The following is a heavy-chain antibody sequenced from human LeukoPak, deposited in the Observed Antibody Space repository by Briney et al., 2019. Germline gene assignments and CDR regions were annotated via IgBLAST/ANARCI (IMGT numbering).Heavy chain of an antibody. J-gene: IGHJ6*02. CDR3: ARMYCSSTSRYSIYYYYGMDV. CDR1: GYTFTSYD. Sequence: ASAKVSCKASGYTFTSYDINWVRQATGQGLEWMGWMNPNSGNTGYAQKFQGRVTMTRNTSISTAYMELSSLRSEDTAVYYCARMYCSSTSRYSIYYYYGMDVWGQGTTVTVSS. V-gene: IGHV1-8*01. D-gene: IGHD2-2*01. CDR2: MNPNSGNT.